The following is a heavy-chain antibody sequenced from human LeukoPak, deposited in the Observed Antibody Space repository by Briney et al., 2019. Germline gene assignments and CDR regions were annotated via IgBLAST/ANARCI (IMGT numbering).Heavy chain of an antibody. CDR1: GYTFTGYY. CDR3: ARVRFSSSWTNYFDY. D-gene: IGHD6-13*01. CDR2: VNPNSGGT. Sequence: ASVKVSCKASGYTFTGYYMHWVRQAPGQGREWMGWVNPNSGGTNYAQKFQGRVTMTRDTSISTAYMELSRLRSDDTAVYYCARVRFSSSWTNYFDYWGQGTLVTVSS. J-gene: IGHJ4*02. V-gene: IGHV1-2*02.